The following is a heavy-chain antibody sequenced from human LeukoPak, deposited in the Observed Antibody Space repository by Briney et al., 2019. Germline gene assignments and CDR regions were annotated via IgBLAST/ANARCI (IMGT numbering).Heavy chain of an antibody. D-gene: IGHD6-13*01. CDR2: ISYDGSNK. CDR1: GFTFSSYG. CDR3: AKDPYSSSWYWFDP. V-gene: IGHV3-30*18. Sequence: GRSLRLSCAASGFTFSSYGMHWVRQAPGKGLEWVAVISYDGSNKYYADSVKGRFTISRDNSKNTLYLQMNSLRAEDTAVYYCAKDPYSSSWYWFDPWGQGTLVTVSS. J-gene: IGHJ5*02.